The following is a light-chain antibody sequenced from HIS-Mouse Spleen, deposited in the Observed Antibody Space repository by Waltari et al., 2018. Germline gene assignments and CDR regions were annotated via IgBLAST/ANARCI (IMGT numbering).Light chain of an antibody. J-gene: IGKJ3*01. CDR3: QQYNSYFT. CDR2: KAS. V-gene: IGKV1-5*03. Sequence: DIQMTQSPSTLSASVGDRVTITCRASQSISSWLAWYQQKPGKAPKLLIYKASSLESGVPSRFSGSGSGTEFTLTISSLQPDDVATDYCQQYNSYFTFGPGTKVDIK. CDR1: QSISSW.